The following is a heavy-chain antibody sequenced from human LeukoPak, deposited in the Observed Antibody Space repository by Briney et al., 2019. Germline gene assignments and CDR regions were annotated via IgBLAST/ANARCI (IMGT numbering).Heavy chain of an antibody. D-gene: IGHD2-8*02. CDR3: AKDVWWSVS. J-gene: IGHJ5*02. CDR1: GFRITNAW. Sequence: GGSLRLSCAASGFRITNAWMNWVRQAPGKGLEWVSAISADAVDTFYAPSVKGRFTISRDNPKNTMYLQINSLRAEDTAIYYCAKDVWWSVSWGQGTLVTVSS. CDR2: ISADAVDT. V-gene: IGHV3-23*01.